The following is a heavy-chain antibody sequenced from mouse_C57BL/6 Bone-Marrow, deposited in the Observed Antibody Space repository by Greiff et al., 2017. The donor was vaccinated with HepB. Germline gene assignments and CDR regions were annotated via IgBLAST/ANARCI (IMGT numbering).Heavy chain of an antibody. CDR3: AIALSSAMDY. J-gene: IGHJ4*01. D-gene: IGHD1-3*01. CDR2: IHPSDSDT. CDR1: GYTFTSYW. Sequence: VKLKQPGAELVKPGASVKVSCKASGYTFTSYWMHWVKQRPGQGLEWIGRIHPSDSDTKYNQKFKGKATLTVDKSSSTAYMQLSSLTSEGSTVFYCAIALSSAMDYWGQGTSVTVSS. V-gene: IGHV1-74*01.